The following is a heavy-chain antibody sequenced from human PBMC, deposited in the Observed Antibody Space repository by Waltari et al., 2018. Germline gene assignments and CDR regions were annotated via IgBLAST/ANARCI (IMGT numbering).Heavy chain of an antibody. J-gene: IGHJ4*02. CDR1: GCSISSSSYY. Sequence: QLQLQESGPGLVKPSETLSLTCTVSGCSISSSSYYWGWIRQPPGKGLEWIGSISYSGSTYYNPSLKSRVTISVDTSKNQFSLKLSSVTAADTAVYYCASDPGIAVTGMMDYWGQGTLVTVSS. CDR3: ASDPGIAVTGMMDY. V-gene: IGHV4-39*01. D-gene: IGHD6-19*01. CDR2: ISYSGST.